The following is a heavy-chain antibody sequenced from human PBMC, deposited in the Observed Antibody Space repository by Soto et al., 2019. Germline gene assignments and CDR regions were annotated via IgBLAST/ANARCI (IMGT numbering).Heavy chain of an antibody. J-gene: IGHJ6*02. D-gene: IGHD1-26*01. Sequence: PSETLSLTCTVSGGSISSSSYYWGWIRQPPGKGLEWIGSIYYSGSTYYNPSLKSRVTISVDKSKNQFSLKLSSVTAADTAVYYCARGLGAIVGATKVYYYYGMDVWGQGTTVTVSS. CDR1: GGSISSSSYY. V-gene: IGHV4-39*07. CDR2: IYYSGST. CDR3: ARGLGAIVGATKVYYYYGMDV.